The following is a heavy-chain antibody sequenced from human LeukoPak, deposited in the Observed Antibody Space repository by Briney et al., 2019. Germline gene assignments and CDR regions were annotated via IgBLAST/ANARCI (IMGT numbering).Heavy chain of an antibody. CDR2: IKQDGSEK. D-gene: IGHD4-17*01. V-gene: IGHV3-7*01. J-gene: IGHJ4*02. CDR3: AGNDYGDYIDY. Sequence: GGSLRLSCAASGFTFSSYWMSWVRRAPGKGLEWVANIKQDGSEKYYVDSVKGRFTISRDNAKNSLYLQMNSLRAEDTAVYYCAGNDYGDYIDYWGQGTLVTVSS. CDR1: GFTFSSYW.